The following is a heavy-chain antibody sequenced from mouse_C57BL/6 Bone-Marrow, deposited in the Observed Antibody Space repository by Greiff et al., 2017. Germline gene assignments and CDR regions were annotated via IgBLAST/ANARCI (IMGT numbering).Heavy chain of an antibody. V-gene: IGHV1-26*01. Sequence: EVQLQQSGPELVKPGASVKISCKASGYTFTDYYMNWVKQSHGKSLEWIGDINPNNGGTSYNQKFKGKATLTVDKSSSTAYMELRSLTSEDSAVYYCAREDGYYLAWFAYWGQGTLVTVSA. J-gene: IGHJ3*01. CDR3: AREDGYYLAWFAY. D-gene: IGHD2-3*01. CDR1: GYTFTDYY. CDR2: INPNNGGT.